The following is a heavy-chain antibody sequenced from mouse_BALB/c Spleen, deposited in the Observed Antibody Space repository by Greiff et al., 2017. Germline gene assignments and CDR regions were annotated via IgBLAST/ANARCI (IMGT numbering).Heavy chain of an antibody. CDR3: TRSLLREFAY. D-gene: IGHD1-1*01. V-gene: IGHV1-69*02. CDR2: IYPSDSYT. Sequence: VQLQQPGAELVRPGASVKLSCKASGYTFTSYWINWVKQRPGQGLEWIGNIYPSDSYTNYNQKFKDKATLTVDKSSSTAYMQLSRPTSEDSAVYYCTRSLLREFAYWGQGTLVTVSA. J-gene: IGHJ3*01. CDR1: GYTFTSYW.